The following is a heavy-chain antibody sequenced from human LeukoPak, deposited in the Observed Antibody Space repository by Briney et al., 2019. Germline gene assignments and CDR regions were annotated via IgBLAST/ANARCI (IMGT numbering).Heavy chain of an antibody. CDR1: GFTFSSYW. CDR2: IKSDGSST. V-gene: IGHV3-74*01. Sequence: GGSLRLSCAASGFTFSSYWMHWVRHAPGKGLVWVSRIKSDGSSTSYADSVKGRFTISRDNAKNTLYLQMNSLRAEDTAVYYCARERKYDSNFDYWGQGTLVTVSS. D-gene: IGHD1-1*01. J-gene: IGHJ4*02. CDR3: ARERKYDSNFDY.